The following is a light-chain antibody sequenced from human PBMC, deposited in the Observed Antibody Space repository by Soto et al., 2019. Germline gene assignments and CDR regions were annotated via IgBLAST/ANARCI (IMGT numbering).Light chain of an antibody. CDR3: TSYTSSDTYV. V-gene: IGLV2-14*01. CDR2: DVT. J-gene: IGLJ1*01. CDR1: STDVGGYNY. Sequence: QSALTQPASVSGSPGQSITISCTGTSTDVGGYNYVSWYQQHPGKAPKLMIYDVTSRPSGVSNRFSGSKSGNTASLIISGLQAEDEADYYCTSYTSSDTYVFGTGTKLTVL.